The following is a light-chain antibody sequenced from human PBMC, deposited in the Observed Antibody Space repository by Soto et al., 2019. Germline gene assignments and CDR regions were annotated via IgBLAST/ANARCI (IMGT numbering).Light chain of an antibody. Sequence: QSVLTQPASVSGSPGQSITISCTGTSSDVGAYKFVSWYQHHPVKAFKLIIYDVTTRPSGVFNRFSGSKSGDTASLTISGLQSEDEADYYCSSFTSSSTYVFGTGTKVTVL. CDR2: DVT. J-gene: IGLJ1*01. V-gene: IGLV2-14*03. CDR1: SSDVGAYKF. CDR3: SSFTSSSTYV.